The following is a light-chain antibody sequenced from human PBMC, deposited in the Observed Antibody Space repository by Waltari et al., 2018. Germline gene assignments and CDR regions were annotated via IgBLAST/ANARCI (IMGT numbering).Light chain of an antibody. CDR2: NDN. J-gene: IGLJ3*02. CDR3: AVWDDSLGGV. V-gene: IGLV1-44*01. Sequence: QSILTQPPSVSGTPGQRVTISCSGSNSNIGGNSVNWYQQLPGTAPKLLIYNDNQGPSGVPDRFSASKAGTSATLAITGLQSEDEADYYCAVWDDSLGGVSGGGTKLTVL. CDR1: NSNIGGNS.